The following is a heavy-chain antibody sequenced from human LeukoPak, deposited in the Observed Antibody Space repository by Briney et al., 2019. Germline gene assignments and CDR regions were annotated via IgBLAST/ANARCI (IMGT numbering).Heavy chain of an antibody. Sequence: PSETLSLTCSVSGGSISSGSYYWSWIRQPAGKGLEWIGRIYTSGSTNYNPSLKSRVTISVDTSKNQFSLKLSSVTAADTAVYYCATSYYYGSGSYDYWGQGTLVTVSS. J-gene: IGHJ4*02. D-gene: IGHD3-10*01. CDR2: IYTSGST. CDR3: ATSYYYGSGSYDY. CDR1: GGSISSGSYY. V-gene: IGHV4-61*02.